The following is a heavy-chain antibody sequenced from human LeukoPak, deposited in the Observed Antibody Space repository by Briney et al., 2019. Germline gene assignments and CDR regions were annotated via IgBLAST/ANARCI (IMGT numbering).Heavy chain of an antibody. CDR2: ISISGVST. Sequence: GGSLRLSCAAAGFTFSSYAMSWVRQAPGKGLEWVSAISISGVSTYYADSVKGRFTISRDNSKNTMYLQMNSLKAEDTAVYYCAKRDSGSYFDYWGQGTLVTVSS. CDR1: GFTFSSYA. D-gene: IGHD3-10*01. V-gene: IGHV3-23*01. CDR3: AKRDSGSYFDY. J-gene: IGHJ4*02.